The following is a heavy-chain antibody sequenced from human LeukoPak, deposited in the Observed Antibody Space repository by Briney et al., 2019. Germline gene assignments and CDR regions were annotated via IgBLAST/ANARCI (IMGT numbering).Heavy chain of an antibody. D-gene: IGHD1-14*01. CDR1: GYTFSDYY. CDR2: IYPNSGGT. V-gene: IGHV1-2*02. J-gene: IGHJ3*02. Sequence: APVKVSCKASGYTFSDYYMHWLRQAPGQGLEWMGWIYPNSGGTQYAQKFQGRVTMTRDTSITTAYMELSSMRSDDTAVYYCARAIPSTIDGFDIWGQGTVVIVSS. CDR3: ARAIPSTIDGFDI.